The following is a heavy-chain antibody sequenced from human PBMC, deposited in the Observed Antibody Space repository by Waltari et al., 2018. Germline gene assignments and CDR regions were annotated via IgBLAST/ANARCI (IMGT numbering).Heavy chain of an antibody. CDR1: GGSFSGYY. D-gene: IGHD6-13*01. CDR2: INHSGST. V-gene: IGHV4-34*01. CDR3: ARGPRRVYNSRGLDY. Sequence: QVQLQQWGAGLLKPSETLSLTCAVYGGSFSGYYWSWIRQPPGKGLEWIGEINHSGSTTANPSLKSRVTISVDTSKNQFSLKLSSVTAADTAVYYCARGPRRVYNSRGLDYWGQGTLVTVSS. J-gene: IGHJ4*02.